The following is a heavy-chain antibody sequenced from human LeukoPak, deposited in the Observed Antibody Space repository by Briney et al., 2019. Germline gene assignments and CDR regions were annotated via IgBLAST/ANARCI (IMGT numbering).Heavy chain of an antibody. CDR1: GYTFTGYY. V-gene: IGHV1-2*02. CDR3: ARFSGSSNFDY. Sequence: ASVKVSCKASGYTFTGYYMHWVRQAPGQGLEWMGWISPNSGDTNYAQNFQGRVTMTRDTSITTAYMELSRLRSDDTAVYYCARFSGSSNFDYWGQGSLVTVSS. D-gene: IGHD1-26*01. J-gene: IGHJ4*02. CDR2: ISPNSGDT.